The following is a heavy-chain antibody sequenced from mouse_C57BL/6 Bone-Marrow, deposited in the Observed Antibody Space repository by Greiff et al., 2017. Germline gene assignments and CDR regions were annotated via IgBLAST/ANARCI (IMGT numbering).Heavy chain of an antibody. V-gene: IGHV1-54*01. CDR1: GYAFTNYL. CDR2: INPGSGGT. Sequence: VQLQESGAELVRPGTSVKVSCKASGYAFTNYLIEWVKQRPGQGLEWIGVINPGSGGTNYNEKFKGKATLTADKSSSTAYLLLRSLTSADSAVYFSATYYNDSSGYREVWGTGTTVTVAS. D-gene: IGHD1-1*01. J-gene: IGHJ1*03. CDR3: ATYYNDSSGYREV.